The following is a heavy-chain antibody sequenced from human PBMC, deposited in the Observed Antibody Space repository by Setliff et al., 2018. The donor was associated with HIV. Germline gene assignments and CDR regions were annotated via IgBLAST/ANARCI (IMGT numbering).Heavy chain of an antibody. CDR1: GDTFTTYA. D-gene: IGHD4-17*01. V-gene: IGHV1-3*01. CDR3: ANSVTDASYWYFIH. J-gene: IGHJ2*01. Sequence: ASVKVSCKASGDTFTTYALHWVRQAPGQRLEWMGWINAGNGDTKSSQKFQGRVTFSRDTSASTAYMELSGLRSEDTAVYYCANSVTDASYWYFIHWGRGSPVTVSS. CDR2: INAGNGDT.